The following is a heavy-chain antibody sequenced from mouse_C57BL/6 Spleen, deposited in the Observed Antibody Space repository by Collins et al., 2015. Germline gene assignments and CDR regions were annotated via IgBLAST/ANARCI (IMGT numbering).Heavy chain of an antibody. J-gene: IGHJ2*01. D-gene: IGHD1-1*01. CDR2: INPNNGGT. Sequence: EVQLQQSGPELVKPGASVKISCKASGYTFTDYYMNWVKQSHGKSLEWIGDINPNNGGTSYNQKFKGKATLTVDKSSSTAYMELRSLTSEDSAVYYCARSHYGSRGYFDYWGQGTTLTVSS. CDR3: ARSHYGSRGYFDY. CDR1: GYTFTDYY. V-gene: IGHV1-26*01.